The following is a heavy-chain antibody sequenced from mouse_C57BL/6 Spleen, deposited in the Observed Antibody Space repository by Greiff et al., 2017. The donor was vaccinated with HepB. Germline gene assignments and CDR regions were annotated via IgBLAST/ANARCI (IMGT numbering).Heavy chain of an antibody. D-gene: IGHD2-4*01. Sequence: QVHVKQPGAELVKPGASVKLSCKASGYTFTSYWMQWVKQRPGQGLEWIGEIDPSDSYTNYNQKFKGKATLTVDTSSSTAYMQLSSLTSEDSAVYYCARSYDYDRGRRVFDVWGTGTTVTVSS. CDR2: IDPSDSYT. CDR1: GYTFTSYW. V-gene: IGHV1-50*01. CDR3: ARSYDYDRGRRVFDV. J-gene: IGHJ1*03.